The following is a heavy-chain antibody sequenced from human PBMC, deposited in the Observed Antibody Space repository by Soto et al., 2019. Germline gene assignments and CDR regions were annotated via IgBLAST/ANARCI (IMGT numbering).Heavy chain of an antibody. D-gene: IGHD1-26*01. Sequence: EVQLVESGGGLVQPGGSLRLSCEASGFSFSSYWMLWVRQDPGKGLLWVARVSPDGGGTSYAASVKGRFTIFRDNAKNTVYLQMNSLRVEDTAVYFCARGRWELLPSDWGQGTLVTVSS. CDR1: GFSFSSYW. J-gene: IGHJ4*02. V-gene: IGHV3-74*01. CDR3: ARGRWELLPSD. CDR2: VSPDGGGT.